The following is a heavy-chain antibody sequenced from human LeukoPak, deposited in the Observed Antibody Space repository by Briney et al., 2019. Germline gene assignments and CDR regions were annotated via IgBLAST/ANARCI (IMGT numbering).Heavy chain of an antibody. Sequence: GGSLRLSCAASGFDVSTMWMNWVRQAPGKGLERVSVIASDDRTHYAASAKGRFTTPSADAKRAVSLQMNSLRVEDTALYYCAKDLHNYCMDVWGQGTTVTVSS. CDR3: AKDLHNYCMDV. J-gene: IGHJ6*02. CDR1: GFDVSTMW. CDR2: IASDDRT. V-gene: IGHV3-66*02.